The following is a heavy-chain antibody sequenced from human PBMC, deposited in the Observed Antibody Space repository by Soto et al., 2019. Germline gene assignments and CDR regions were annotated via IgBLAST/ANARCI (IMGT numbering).Heavy chain of an antibody. CDR2: ISYDGSNK. V-gene: IGHV3-30-3*01. D-gene: IGHD5-12*01. CDR3: ARESGYSGYS. Sequence: QVQLVESGGGVVQPGRSMRLSCAASGFTVSSYAMHWVRQAPGKGLEWVAVISYDGSNKYYADSVKGRFTISRDNSKNTLYLQMNSLRAEDTAVYYCARESGYSGYSWGQGTLVTVSS. J-gene: IGHJ4*02. CDR1: GFTVSSYA.